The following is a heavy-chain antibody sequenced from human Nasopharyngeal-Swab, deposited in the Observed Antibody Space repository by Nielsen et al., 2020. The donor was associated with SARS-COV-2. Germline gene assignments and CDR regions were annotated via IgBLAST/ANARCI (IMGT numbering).Heavy chain of an antibody. CDR3: ARIQQQLPGIV. V-gene: IGHV6-1*01. CDR2: TYYRSQWNY. J-gene: IGHJ3*01. Sequence: SQTLSLTSAISGDSVSNNRAAWSWIRQSPPRGLEWLVRTYYRSQWNYDYADSVGGRVTVNPDTSRNQVSLHLNSVTPEDTAVYYCARIQQQLPGIVWGQGTMVIVSS. CDR1: GDSVSNNRAA. D-gene: IGHD6-13*01.